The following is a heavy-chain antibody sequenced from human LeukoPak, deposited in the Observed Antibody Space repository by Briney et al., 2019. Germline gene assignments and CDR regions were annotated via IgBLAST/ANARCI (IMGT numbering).Heavy chain of an antibody. D-gene: IGHD2-2*01. CDR1: GGTFSSYA. CDR2: IIPIFGTA. V-gene: IGHV1-69*13. CDR3: ARYAVPAATYYYYYYMDV. J-gene: IGHJ6*03. Sequence: SVKVSCKASGGTFSSYAISWLRQAPGQGLEWMGGIIPIFGTANYAQKFQGRVTITADESTSTAYMELSSLRSEDTAVYYCARYAVPAATYYYYYYMDVWGKGTTVTVSS.